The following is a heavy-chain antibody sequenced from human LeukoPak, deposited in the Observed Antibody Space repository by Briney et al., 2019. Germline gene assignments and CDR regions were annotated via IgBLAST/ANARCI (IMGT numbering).Heavy chain of an antibody. J-gene: IGHJ4*02. CDR2: SGST. V-gene: IGHV4-38-2*02. Sequence: SETLSLTCTVSGYSIGSGYYWGWIRQPPGKGLEWIGSGSTYYNPSLKSRVTISVDTSKNQFSLHLSSVTAADTAVYYCARHCVGGSCYSSADYWGQGTLVTVSS. CDR3: ARHCVGGSCYSSADY. CDR1: GYSIGSGYY. D-gene: IGHD2-15*01.